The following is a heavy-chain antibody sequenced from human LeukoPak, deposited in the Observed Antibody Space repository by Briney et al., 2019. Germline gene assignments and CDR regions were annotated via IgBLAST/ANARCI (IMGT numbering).Heavy chain of an antibody. CDR3: ARVDPLEDYGFDY. CDR1: GGSFSGYY. CDR2: INHSGST. Sequence: PSETLSLTCAVYGGSFSGYYRSWIRQPPGKGLEWIGEINHSGSTNYNPSLKSRVTISVDTSKNQFSLKLSSVTAADTAVYYCARVDPLEDYGFDYWGQGTLVTVSS. V-gene: IGHV4-34*01. D-gene: IGHD4-17*01. J-gene: IGHJ4*02.